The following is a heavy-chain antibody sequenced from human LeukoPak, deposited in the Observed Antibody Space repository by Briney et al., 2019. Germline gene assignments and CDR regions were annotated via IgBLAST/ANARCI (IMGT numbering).Heavy chain of an antibody. CDR2: IYYSGST. V-gene: IGHV4-39*01. J-gene: IGHJ4*02. CDR3: ARQPGYCDY. Sequence: PSETLSLTCTVSGGSISSSSYYWRWIRQPPGKGLEWSGSIYYSGSTYYNPSLKSRVTISLDTSTYQFSLKLSSVTAADTAVYYCARQPGYCDYWGQGTLVTVSS. CDR1: GGSISSSSYY. D-gene: IGHD2-8*02.